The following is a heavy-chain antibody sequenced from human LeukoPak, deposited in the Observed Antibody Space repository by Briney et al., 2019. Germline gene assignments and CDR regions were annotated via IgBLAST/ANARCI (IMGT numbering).Heavy chain of an antibody. Sequence: PGRSLRLSCAASGFTFSSYGMHWVRQAPGKGLEWVAVISYDGSNKYYADSVKGRFTISRDNSKNTLYLQMNGLRAEDTAVYYCAKLGEQWLEDYFDYWGQGTLVTVSS. CDR2: ISYDGSNK. J-gene: IGHJ4*02. D-gene: IGHD6-19*01. V-gene: IGHV3-30*18. CDR3: AKLGEQWLEDYFDY. CDR1: GFTFSSYG.